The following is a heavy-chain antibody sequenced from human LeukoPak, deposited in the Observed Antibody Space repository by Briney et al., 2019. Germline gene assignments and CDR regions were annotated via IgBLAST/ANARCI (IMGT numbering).Heavy chain of an antibody. J-gene: IGHJ4*02. D-gene: IGHD3-22*01. CDR3: ARGNYYDGYFDY. CDR2: LTSRSSYI. Sequence: GGSLRLSCAASGFSFSSYSMNWVRQAPRKGLEWVSSLTSRSSYISYADPVKGRFTISRDNPKNSLYLQINSLRAEDTAVYYCARGNYYDGYFDYWGQGTLVTVSS. CDR1: GFSFSSYS. V-gene: IGHV3-21*01.